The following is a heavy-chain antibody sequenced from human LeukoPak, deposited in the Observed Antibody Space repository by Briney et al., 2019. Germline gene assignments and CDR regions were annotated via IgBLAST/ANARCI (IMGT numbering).Heavy chain of an antibody. CDR3: ARVNCSSTSCRSKFLDY. CDR1: GYTFTNYD. V-gene: IGHV1-8*01. D-gene: IGHD2-2*01. CDR2: MNPNSANT. Sequence: GASVKVSCKASGYTFTNYDINWVRQATGQGLEWMGWMNPNSANTGYVQKFQGRVTMTRNTSISTAYMELSSLRSEDTAVYYCARVNCSSTSCRSKFLDYWGQGTLVTVSS. J-gene: IGHJ4*02.